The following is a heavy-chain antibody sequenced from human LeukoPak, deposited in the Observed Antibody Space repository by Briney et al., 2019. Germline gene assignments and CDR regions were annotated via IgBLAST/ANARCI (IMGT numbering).Heavy chain of an antibody. D-gene: IGHD3-3*01. Sequence: GGSLRLSCAASGFTFSSYGMHWVRQAPGKGLEWLAFIRYDGSNKYYADSVKGRFTISRDNSKNTLYLQMNSLRAEDTAVYYCAKDERRITIFGVVPPADVWGKGTTVTVSS. V-gene: IGHV3-30*02. CDR3: AKDERRITIFGVVPPADV. J-gene: IGHJ6*04. CDR2: IRYDGSNK. CDR1: GFTFSSYG.